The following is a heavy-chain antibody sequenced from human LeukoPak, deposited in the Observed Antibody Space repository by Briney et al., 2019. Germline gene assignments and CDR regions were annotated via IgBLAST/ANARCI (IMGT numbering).Heavy chain of an antibody. CDR1: GYTFTGYY. J-gene: IGHJ6*03. Sequence: ASVKVSCKASGYTFTGYYMHWVRQAPGQGLEWMGWINPNSGGTNYAQKLQGRVTMTTDTSTSTAYMELRSLRSDDTAVYYCARLGKTWILSYYYYYYMDVWGKGTTVTVSS. D-gene: IGHD3-3*01. V-gene: IGHV1-2*02. CDR3: ARLGKTWILSYYYYYYMDV. CDR2: INPNSGGT.